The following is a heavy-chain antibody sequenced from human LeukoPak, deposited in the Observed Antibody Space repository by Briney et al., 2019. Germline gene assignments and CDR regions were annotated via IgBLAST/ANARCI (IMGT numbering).Heavy chain of an antibody. D-gene: IGHD6-19*01. CDR2: ISAYNGNT. V-gene: IGHV1-18*01. J-gene: IGHJ6*02. CDR3: ARYGHSSVINYYYGMDV. Sequence: ASVKVSCKASGYTFTSYGISWVRQAPGQGLEWMGWISAYNGNTNYAQKLQGRVTMTTDTSTSTDYMELRSLRPNDTAVYYCARYGHSSVINYYYGMDVWGQGTTVTVSS. CDR1: GYTFTSYG.